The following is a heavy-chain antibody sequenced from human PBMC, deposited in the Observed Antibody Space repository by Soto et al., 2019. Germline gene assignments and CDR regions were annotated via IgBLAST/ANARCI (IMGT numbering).Heavy chain of an antibody. Sequence: PGGSLRLSCAASGFTFDDYTLHWVRQAPRKGLEWVSLISWDGNSTYYADSVKGRFTISRDNSKNSLYLQMNSLRSEDTALYYCAKERAVVVPDTINYFGMDAWGQGTTVTVSS. D-gene: IGHD2-2*01. CDR1: GFTFDDYT. CDR3: AKERAVVVPDTINYFGMDA. V-gene: IGHV3-43*01. CDR2: ISWDGNST. J-gene: IGHJ6*02.